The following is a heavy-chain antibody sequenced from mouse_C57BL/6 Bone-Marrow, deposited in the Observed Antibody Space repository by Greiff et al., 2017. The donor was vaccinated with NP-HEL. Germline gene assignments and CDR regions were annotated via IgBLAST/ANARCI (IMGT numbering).Heavy chain of an antibody. J-gene: IGHJ1*03. CDR2: ISSGSSTI. Sequence: EVKLMESGGGLVKPGGSLKLSCAASGFTFSDYGMHWVRQAPEKGLAWVAYISSGSSTIYYADTVKGRFTISRDNAKNTLFLQMTSLRSEDTAMYYCARVFYYYGSSYHWYFDVWGTGTTVTVSS. D-gene: IGHD1-1*01. CDR1: GFTFSDYG. CDR3: ARVFYYYGSSYHWYFDV. V-gene: IGHV5-17*01.